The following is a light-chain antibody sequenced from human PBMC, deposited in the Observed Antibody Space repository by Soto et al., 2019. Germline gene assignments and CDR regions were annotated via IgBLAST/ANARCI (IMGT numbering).Light chain of an antibody. Sequence: DIQMTQSPSTLSASVGDRVTITCRASQSINIWLAWYQQRPGKAPNLLIYKASSLKSGVPSRFSGSGSGTEFTLPISRLQSDDFATYYCQQYNSHPYTFGQGTKLEIK. CDR1: QSINIW. V-gene: IGKV1-5*03. J-gene: IGKJ2*01. CDR3: QQYNSHPYT. CDR2: KAS.